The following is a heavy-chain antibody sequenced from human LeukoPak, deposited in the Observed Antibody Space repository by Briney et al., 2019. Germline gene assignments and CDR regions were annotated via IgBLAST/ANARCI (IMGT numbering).Heavy chain of an antibody. D-gene: IGHD6-13*01. CDR2: IYYSGST. Sequence: SETLSLTCTVSSGSISTYYWSWIRQPPGKGLEWIGNIYYSGSTNYNPSLKSRVTISVDTSKNQFSLKLSSVTAADTAVYYCARGKAAAGIGYWGQGTLVTVSS. CDR1: SGSISTYY. V-gene: IGHV4-59*01. J-gene: IGHJ4*02. CDR3: ARGKAAAGIGY.